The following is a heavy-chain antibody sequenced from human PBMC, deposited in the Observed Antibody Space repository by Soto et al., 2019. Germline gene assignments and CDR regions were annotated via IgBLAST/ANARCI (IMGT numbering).Heavy chain of an antibody. CDR2: VFYGGT. V-gene: IGHV4-59*01. D-gene: IGHD3-16*01. J-gene: IGHJ4*02. CDR3: ASYRGALYFEP. Sequence: ASETLSLTCSVSGRSMSSNYWSWIRQSPDKGLEWLGYVFYGGTDYNPSLGGRVSMSVETSKSQFSLKLTSVTVADTAVYYCASYRGALYFEPWGPGILVTSPQ. CDR1: GRSMSSNY.